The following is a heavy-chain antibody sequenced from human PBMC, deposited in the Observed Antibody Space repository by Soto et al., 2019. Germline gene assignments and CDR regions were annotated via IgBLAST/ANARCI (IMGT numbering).Heavy chain of an antibody. CDR1: GGSISSGDYY. V-gene: IGHV4-30-4*01. CDR3: ARTPLVYAMSPYFQH. D-gene: IGHD2-8*01. CDR2: IYYSGST. Sequence: SETLSLTCTVSGGSISSGDYYWSWIRQPPGKGLEWIGYIYYSGSTYYNPSLKSRVTISVDTSKNQFSLKLSSVTAADTAVYYCARTPLVYAMSPYFQHWGQGTLVTVSS. J-gene: IGHJ1*01.